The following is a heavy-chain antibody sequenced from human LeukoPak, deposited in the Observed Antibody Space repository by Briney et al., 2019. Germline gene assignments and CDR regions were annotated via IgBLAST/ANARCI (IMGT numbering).Heavy chain of an antibody. D-gene: IGHD2-2*02. CDR2: IRYDGSNK. Sequence: GGSLRLSCAASGFTFSSYGMHWVRQAPGKGLEWVAFIRYDGSNKYYADSVKGRFTISRDNSKNTLYLQMNSLRAEDTAGYYCAKFGRLGPAAIQAVDYWGQGTLVTVSS. J-gene: IGHJ4*02. CDR1: GFTFSSYG. V-gene: IGHV3-30*02. CDR3: AKFGRLGPAAIQAVDY.